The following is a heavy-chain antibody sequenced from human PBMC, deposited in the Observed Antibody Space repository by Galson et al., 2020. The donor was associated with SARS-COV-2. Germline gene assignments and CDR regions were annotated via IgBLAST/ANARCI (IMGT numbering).Heavy chain of an antibody. Sequence: SETLSLTCTVSGGSISSSSYYWGWIRQPPGKGLEWIGSIYYSGSTYYNPSLKSRVTISVDTSKNQFSLKLSSVTAADTAVYYCARHGIETGSGWEEYYFDYWGQGTLVTVSS. D-gene: IGHD6-19*01. V-gene: IGHV4-39*01. J-gene: IGHJ4*02. CDR2: IYYSGST. CDR1: GGSISSSSYY. CDR3: ARHGIETGSGWEEYYFDY.